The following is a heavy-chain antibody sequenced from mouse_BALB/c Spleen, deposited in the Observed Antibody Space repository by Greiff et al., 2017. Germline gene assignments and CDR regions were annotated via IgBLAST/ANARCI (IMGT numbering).Heavy chain of an antibody. V-gene: IGHV1-55*01. J-gene: IGHJ2*01. CDR2: IYPGSGST. CDR1: GYNFTSYW. Sequence: VQLQQPGAELVKPGTSVKLSCKASGYNFTSYWINWVKLRPGQGLEWIGDIYPGSGSTNYNEKFKSKATLTVDTSSSTAYMQLSSLASEDSALYYCASYYGSSYGFDYWGQGTTLTVSS. D-gene: IGHD1-1*01. CDR3: ASYYGSSYGFDY.